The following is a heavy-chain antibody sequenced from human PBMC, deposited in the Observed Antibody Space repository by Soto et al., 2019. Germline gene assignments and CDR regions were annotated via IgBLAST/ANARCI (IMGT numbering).Heavy chain of an antibody. CDR3: ARGTFLNYDFWSGYWFDP. CDR1: GVTFSSYA. J-gene: IGHJ5*02. V-gene: IGHV1-69*13. Sequence: SLKVSCKASGVTFSSYAISWVRQAPGQGLEWMGGIIPIFGTANYAQKFQGRVTITADESTSTAYMELSSLRSEDTAVYYCARGTFLNYDFWSGYWFDPWGQGTLVTVS. CDR2: IIPIFGTA. D-gene: IGHD3-3*01.